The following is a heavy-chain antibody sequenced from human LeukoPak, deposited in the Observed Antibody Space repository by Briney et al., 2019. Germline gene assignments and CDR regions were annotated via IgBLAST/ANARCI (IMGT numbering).Heavy chain of an antibody. CDR1: GGSISSYY. V-gene: IGHV4-59*08. Sequence: SETLSLTYTVSGGSISSYYWSWIRQPPGKGLDWIGYIYYSGSTNYNPSLKSRVTISVGTSKNQFSLKLSSVTAADTAVYYCARRDSSSCIDYWGQGTLVTVSS. CDR3: ARRDSSSCIDY. D-gene: IGHD6-13*01. CDR2: IYYSGST. J-gene: IGHJ4*02.